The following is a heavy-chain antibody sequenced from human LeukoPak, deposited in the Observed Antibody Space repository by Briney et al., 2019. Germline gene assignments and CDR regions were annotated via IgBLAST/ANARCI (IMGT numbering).Heavy chain of an antibody. CDR1: GYSISSGYY. CDR2: IYHSGST. J-gene: IGHJ5*02. Sequence: SETLSLTCAVSGYSISSGYYWGWIRQPPGKGLEWIGSIYHSGSTYYNPSLKSRVTISVGTSKNQYSLKLSSVTAADTAVYYCARTYDILTGRGFDPWGQGTLVTVSS. D-gene: IGHD3-9*01. V-gene: IGHV4-38-2*01. CDR3: ARTYDILTGRGFDP.